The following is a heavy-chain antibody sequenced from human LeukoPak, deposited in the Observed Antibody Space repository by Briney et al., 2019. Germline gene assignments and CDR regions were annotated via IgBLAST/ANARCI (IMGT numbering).Heavy chain of an antibody. Sequence: PGGSLTLSCTPPGFTLSSYEMNCVRQAPGKGLEWLSYISSSGTTIYYADSVKGRFIISRDNAKSSLYLQMNSLRAEDTAVYYCARPPALNYWGQGTLVTVSS. CDR1: GFTLSSYE. CDR2: ISSSGTTI. J-gene: IGHJ4*02. CDR3: ARPPALNY. V-gene: IGHV3-48*03. D-gene: IGHD3-9*01.